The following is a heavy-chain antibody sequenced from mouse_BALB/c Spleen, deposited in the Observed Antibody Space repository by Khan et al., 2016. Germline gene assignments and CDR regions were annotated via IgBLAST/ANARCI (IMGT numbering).Heavy chain of an antibody. J-gene: IGHJ2*01. CDR2: IRSKSNNYAT. CDR1: GFTFNIYA. Sequence: EVQLVESGGGLVQPKGSLKLSCAATGFTFNIYAMNWVRQAPGKGLEWVARIRSKSNNYATYYVDSVKDRFTISRDDSQSMLYLQMNNLKTEDTAMYSCMRGNDYDVYFDYWGQGIPLTVSS. V-gene: IGHV10-1*02. CDR3: MRGNDYDVYFDY. D-gene: IGHD2-4*01.